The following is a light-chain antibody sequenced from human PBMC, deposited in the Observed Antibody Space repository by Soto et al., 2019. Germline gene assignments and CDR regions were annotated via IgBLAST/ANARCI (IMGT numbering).Light chain of an antibody. CDR3: QVWDSSNDHEV. V-gene: IGLV3-21*04. J-gene: IGLJ2*01. CDR2: YDS. CDR1: KIGSKS. Sequence: SYELTQPPSVSVAPGKTAKITCGGNKIGSKSAHWYQQKPGQAPVMVIYYDSDRPSGIPERFSGSNSGNTATLTISRVEAGDEADYYCQVWDSSNDHEVFGGGTKLTVL.